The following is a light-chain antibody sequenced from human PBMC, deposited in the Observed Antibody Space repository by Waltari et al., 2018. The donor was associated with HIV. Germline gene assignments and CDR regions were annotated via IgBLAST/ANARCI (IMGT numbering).Light chain of an antibody. Sequence: SYILTQPPSVSVAPGKTASITCGGNNTGSHSVNWYQQKPGQAPGLVIYYNDHRPSGIPERFSGSKSGNTATLTISRVEAGDEADYYCQLWDTSTDHYVFGTGTKVTVL. CDR3: QLWDTSTDHYV. CDR1: NTGSHS. CDR2: YND. V-gene: IGLV3-21*04. J-gene: IGLJ1*01.